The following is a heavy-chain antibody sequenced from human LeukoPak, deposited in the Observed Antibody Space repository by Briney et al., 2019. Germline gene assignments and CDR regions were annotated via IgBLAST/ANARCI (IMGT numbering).Heavy chain of an antibody. Sequence: ASVKVSCKASGYTFTSYGISWVRQAPGQGLEWMGWISAYNGNTNYAQKLQGRVTMTTDTSTSTAYMELRSLRSDDTAVYYCARGRPSGYSYGWFFDYWGQGTLVTVSS. J-gene: IGHJ4*02. D-gene: IGHD5-18*01. CDR3: ARGRPSGYSYGWFFDY. CDR1: GYTFTSYG. CDR2: ISAYNGNT. V-gene: IGHV1-18*01.